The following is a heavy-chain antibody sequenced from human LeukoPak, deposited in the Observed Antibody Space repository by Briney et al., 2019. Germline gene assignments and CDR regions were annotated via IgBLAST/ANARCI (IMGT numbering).Heavy chain of an antibody. CDR2: IYYSGST. D-gene: IGHD3-10*01. CDR1: GGSISSSSYY. V-gene: IGHV4-39*01. Sequence: SETLSLTCTVSGGSISSSSYYWGWIRQPPGKGLEWIGSIYYSGSTYYNPSLKSRVTISVDTSKNQFSLKLSSVTAADTAVYYCARVGTYGSGSYLSWLDYWGQGTLVTVSS. J-gene: IGHJ4*02. CDR3: ARVGTYGSGSYLSWLDY.